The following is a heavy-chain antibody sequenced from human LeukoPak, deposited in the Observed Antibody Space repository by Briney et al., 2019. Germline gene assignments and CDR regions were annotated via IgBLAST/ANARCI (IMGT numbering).Heavy chain of an antibody. CDR2: INWYGGSI. V-gene: IGHV3-20*04. CDR3: AREKYDSSGYYTDNYYFDS. Sequence: GGSLRLSCAASGLTFDDYGMTWVRQAPGKGLERVSDINWYGGSIGYADSVKGRFTVSRDNAKNSLYLQMNSLRAEGTALYYCAREKYDSSGYYTDNYYFDSWGQGTLVTVSS. D-gene: IGHD3-22*01. J-gene: IGHJ4*02. CDR1: GLTFDDYG.